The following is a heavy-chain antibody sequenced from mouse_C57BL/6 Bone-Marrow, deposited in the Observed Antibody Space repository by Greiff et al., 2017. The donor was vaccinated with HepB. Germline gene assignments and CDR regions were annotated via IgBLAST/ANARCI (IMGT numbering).Heavy chain of an antibody. CDR2: IRNKANGYTT. CDR1: GFTFTDYY. Sequence: EVKLQESGGGLVQPGGSLSLSCAASGFTFTDYYMSWVRQPPGKALEWLGFIRNKANGYTTEYSASVKGRFTISRDNSQSILYLQMNALRAEDSATYYCARYYDPYYFDYWGQGTTLTVSS. D-gene: IGHD2-3*01. J-gene: IGHJ2*01. V-gene: IGHV7-3*01. CDR3: ARYYDPYYFDY.